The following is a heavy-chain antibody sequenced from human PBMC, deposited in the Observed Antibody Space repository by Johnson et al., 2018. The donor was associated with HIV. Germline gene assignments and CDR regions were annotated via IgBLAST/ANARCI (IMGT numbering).Heavy chain of an antibody. J-gene: IGHJ3*02. V-gene: IGHV3-30*02. D-gene: IGHD3-9*01. CDR1: GFTFSSYG. Sequence: VQLVESGGGVVQPGGSLRLSCAASGFTFSSYGMHWVRQAPGKWLEWVAFIRYDGSNKYYADSVKGRFTISRDNSKNTLYLQMNSLRAEDTAVYYCASKSYYDILTGQGGAFDIWGQGTMVTVSS. CDR3: ASKSYYDILTGQGGAFDI. CDR2: IRYDGSNK.